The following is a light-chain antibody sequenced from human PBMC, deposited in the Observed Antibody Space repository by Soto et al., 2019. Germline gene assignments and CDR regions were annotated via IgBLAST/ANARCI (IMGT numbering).Light chain of an antibody. CDR1: QSVSSSY. V-gene: IGKV3-20*01. CDR2: GAS. CDR3: QQYSHWPPLT. J-gene: IGKJ4*01. Sequence: EIVLTQSPGTLSLSPGERATLSCRASQSVSSSYLAWYQQKPGQAPRLLIYGASSRATGIPDRFSGSGSGTDFTLTISRLEPEDFAVYYCQQYSHWPPLTFGGGTKVEIK.